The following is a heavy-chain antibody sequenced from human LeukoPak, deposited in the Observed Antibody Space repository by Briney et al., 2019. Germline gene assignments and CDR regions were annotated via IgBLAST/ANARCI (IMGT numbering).Heavy chain of an antibody. CDR3: AREGGLWFGESIYY. D-gene: IGHD3-10*01. V-gene: IGHV4-4*07. CDR1: GGSISSYY. CDR2: IYTSGST. J-gene: IGHJ4*02. Sequence: SQTLSLTCTVSGGSISSYYWSWIRQPAGKGLEWIGRIYTSGSTNYNPSLKSRVTMSVDTSKNQFSLKLSSVTAADTAVYYCAREGGLWFGESIYYWGQGTLVTVSS.